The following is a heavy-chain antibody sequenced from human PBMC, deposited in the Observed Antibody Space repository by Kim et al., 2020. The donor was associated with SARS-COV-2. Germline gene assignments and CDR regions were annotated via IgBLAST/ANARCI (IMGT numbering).Heavy chain of an antibody. CDR2: IYYSGST. CDR3: ASGELRFLEWLYANS. CDR1: GGSISSSSYY. D-gene: IGHD3-3*01. Sequence: SETLSLTCTVSGGSISSSSYYWGWIRQPPGKGLEWIGSIYYSGSTYYNPSLKSRVTISVDTSKNQFSLKLSSVTAADTAVYYCASGELRFLEWLYANSWGQGTLGTVSS. J-gene: IGHJ5*02. V-gene: IGHV4-39*01.